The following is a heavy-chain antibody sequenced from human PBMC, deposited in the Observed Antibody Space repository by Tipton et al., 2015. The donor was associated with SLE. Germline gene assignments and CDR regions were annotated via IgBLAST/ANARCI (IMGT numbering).Heavy chain of an antibody. CDR1: GVTFSSYS. CDR3: ARLHMGGASDY. D-gene: IGHD1-26*01. J-gene: IGHJ4*02. Sequence: SGVTFSSYSMNWVRQAPGKGLEWVSFISSSSSYIYYADSVKGRFTISRDNAKNSLYLQMNSLRAEDTAVYYCARLHMGGASDYWGQGTLVSVSS. CDR2: ISSSSSYI. V-gene: IGHV3-21*01.